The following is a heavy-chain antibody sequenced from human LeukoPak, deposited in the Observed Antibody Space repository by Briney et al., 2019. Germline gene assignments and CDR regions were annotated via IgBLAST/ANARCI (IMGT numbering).Heavy chain of an antibody. V-gene: IGHV3-23*01. CDR2: ISGSGGST. J-gene: IGHJ4*02. CDR3: AKGGSKLDQPFDY. D-gene: IGHD1/OR15-1a*01. Sequence: PGGSLSLSCAASGFTFISYAMSWVRQAPGKGLEWVSAISGSGGSTYYADSVQGRFTISSDNSKNTLYLQMNSLSAEDTAVYYCAKGGSKLDQPFDYWGQGTLVTVSS. CDR1: GFTFISYA.